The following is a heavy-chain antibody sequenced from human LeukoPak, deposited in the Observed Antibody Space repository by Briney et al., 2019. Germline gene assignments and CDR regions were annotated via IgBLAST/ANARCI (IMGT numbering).Heavy chain of an antibody. D-gene: IGHD3-10*01. CDR2: INHSGSA. CDR3: ARHKRGLLWFGELSGWFDP. Sequence: SETLSLTCAVYGGSFSGYYWSWIRQPPGKGLGWMGEINHSGSANYNPSLESRVTISVHTYKNQFSLKLSAVTAADTAVYYCARHKRGLLWFGELSGWFDPWGQGTLVSVSS. CDR1: GGSFSGYY. J-gene: IGHJ5*02. V-gene: IGHV4-34*01.